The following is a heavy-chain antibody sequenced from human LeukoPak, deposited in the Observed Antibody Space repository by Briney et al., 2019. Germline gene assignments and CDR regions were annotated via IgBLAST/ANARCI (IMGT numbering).Heavy chain of an antibody. Sequence: SETLSLTCTVSGGSISSYYWSWIRQPPGKGLECIGYIYNSGSTNYNPSLKSRVSISVDTSKNQFSLNLSSVTAADTAVYYCARVGGGNYYYYGMDVWGQGTTVTVSS. CDR1: GGSISSYY. D-gene: IGHD4-23*01. J-gene: IGHJ6*02. CDR2: IYNSGST. V-gene: IGHV4-59*01. CDR3: ARVGGGNYYYYGMDV.